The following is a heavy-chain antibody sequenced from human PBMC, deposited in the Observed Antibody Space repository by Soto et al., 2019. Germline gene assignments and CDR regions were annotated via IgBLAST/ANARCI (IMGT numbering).Heavy chain of an antibody. D-gene: IGHD2-15*01. V-gene: IGHV1-8*01. J-gene: IGHJ4*02. Sequence: QVQLVQSGAEVKKPGASVKVSCKASGYAFTSYDINWVRQATGQGLEWMGWMNPNSGDTGYVEKFQGRVTMTSDTSITTAYMELSSLRSEDTAVYYCARWLVGGNVHFGYWGQGTLVTVSS. CDR3: ARWLVGGNVHFGY. CDR2: MNPNSGDT. CDR1: GYAFTSYD.